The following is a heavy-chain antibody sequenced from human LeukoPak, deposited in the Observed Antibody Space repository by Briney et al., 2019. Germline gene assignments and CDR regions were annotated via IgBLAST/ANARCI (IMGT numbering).Heavy chain of an antibody. J-gene: IGHJ5*02. D-gene: IGHD3-22*01. V-gene: IGHV1-46*01. CDR1: GYTFSSYH. CDR3: ARQAGYYYDSSGYYLNWFDP. Sequence: ASVKVSCKASGYTFSSYHIHWVRQAPGQGLEWMGIINPSGGSTSYAQKFQGRVTMTRDTSTSTVYMELSSLRSEDTAVYYCARQAGYYYDSSGYYLNWFDPWGQGTLVTVSS. CDR2: INPSGGST.